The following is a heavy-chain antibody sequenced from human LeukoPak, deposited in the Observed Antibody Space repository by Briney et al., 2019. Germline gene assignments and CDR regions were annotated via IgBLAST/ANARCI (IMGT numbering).Heavy chain of an antibody. CDR2: ISSSSSTI. CDR1: GFTFSSYS. J-gene: IGHJ4*02. V-gene: IGHV3-48*04. Sequence: GGSLRLSCAASGFTFSSYSMNWVRQAPGKGLEWVSYISSSSSTIYYADSVKGRFTISRDNAKNSLYLQMNSLRAEDTAVYYCARDSSSGWYGFADYWGQGTLVTVSS. D-gene: IGHD6-19*01. CDR3: ARDSSSGWYGFADY.